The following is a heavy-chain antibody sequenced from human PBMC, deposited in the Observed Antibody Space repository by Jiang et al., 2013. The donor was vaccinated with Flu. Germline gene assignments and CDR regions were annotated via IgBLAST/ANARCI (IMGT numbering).Heavy chain of an antibody. J-gene: IGHJ4*02. CDR2: IYYSEST. V-gene: IGHV4-59*01. D-gene: IGHD3-22*01. CDR1: GGSISSYY. CDR3: ARDGGDSSGYV. Sequence: GPGLVKPSETLSLTCTVSGGSISSYYWSWIRQPPGKGLEWIGYIYYSESTNYNPSLKSRVTISMDTSKNQLYLRLISVTAADTAVYYCARDGGDSSGYVWGQGTLVT.